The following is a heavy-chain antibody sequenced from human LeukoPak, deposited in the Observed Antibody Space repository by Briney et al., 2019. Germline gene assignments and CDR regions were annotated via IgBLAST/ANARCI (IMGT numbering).Heavy chain of an antibody. J-gene: IGHJ4*02. D-gene: IGHD3-16*01. CDR3: ARGPMGGDY. CDR2: INAGIGDT. V-gene: IGHV1-3*01. Sequence: ASVKVSCKASGYTFISYAIHWVRQAPGQRLEWMGWINAGIGDTKYSQKFQGRVSITRDTSASTAYMELSSLRSEDTAVYYCARGPMGGDYWGQGTLVTVSS. CDR1: GYTFISYA.